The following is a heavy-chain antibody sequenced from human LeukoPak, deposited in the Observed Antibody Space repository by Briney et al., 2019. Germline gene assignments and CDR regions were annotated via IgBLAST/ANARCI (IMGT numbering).Heavy chain of an antibody. J-gene: IGHJ3*02. Sequence: SETLSLTCTVSGGSISSYYWSWIRQPPGKGLEWIGYIYYSGSTNYNPSLKSRVTISVDTSKNQFSLSRSSVTAADTAVYYCARHSERWLGAFDIWGEGTMVTVSS. V-gene: IGHV4-59*08. D-gene: IGHD6-19*01. CDR1: GGSISSYY. CDR2: IYYSGST. CDR3: ARHSERWLGAFDI.